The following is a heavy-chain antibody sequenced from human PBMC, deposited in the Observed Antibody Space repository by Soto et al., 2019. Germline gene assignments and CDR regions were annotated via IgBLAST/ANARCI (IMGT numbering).Heavy chain of an antibody. D-gene: IGHD3-3*02. CDR3: ARYDRINMKPYCPENFHV. Sequence: PSETLSLTSTVSGDSISSSNSPWGWTRQHPGKGQEYIGSTYYSGNTYSNPSLKSRVTISVATSMNQFSPRLSSVTAADTGVYYCARYDRINMKPYCPENFHVWGQGTMVTVSS. V-gene: IGHV4-39*01. CDR1: GDSISSSNSP. J-gene: IGHJ3*01. CDR2: TYYSGNT.